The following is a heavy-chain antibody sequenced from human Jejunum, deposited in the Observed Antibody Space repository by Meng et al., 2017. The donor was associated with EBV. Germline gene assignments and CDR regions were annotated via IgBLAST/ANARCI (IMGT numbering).Heavy chain of an antibody. V-gene: IGHV2-5*02. CDR3: AHRKDGTFDF. Sequence: QITLKESGPTLVNPXXXXTLTCTFSGFSLSTSGVGVGWIRQPPGKALEFLALVYWDDYKPFSPSLKNRLTITKDTSKNQVVFTMTNMDPVDTATYYCAHRKDGTFDFWGQGTRVTVSS. CDR1: GFSLSTSGVG. J-gene: IGHJ4*02. CDR2: VYWDDYK. D-gene: IGHD6-6*01.